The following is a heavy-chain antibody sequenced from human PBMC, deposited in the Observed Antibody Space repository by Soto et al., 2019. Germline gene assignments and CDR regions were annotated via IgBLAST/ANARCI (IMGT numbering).Heavy chain of an antibody. CDR1: GGTFSSYA. CDR2: IIPIFGTA. D-gene: IGHD3-10*01. J-gene: IGHJ5*02. V-gene: IGHV1-69*01. CDR3: ARDSPQAVRFGELLLWFDP. Sequence: QVQLVQSGAEVKKPGSSVKVSCKASGGTFSSYAISWVRQAPGQGLEWMGGIIPIFGTANYAQKFQGRVTITADESTSTAYMEPSSLRSEDTAVYYCARDSPQAVRFGELLLWFDPWGQGTLVTVSS.